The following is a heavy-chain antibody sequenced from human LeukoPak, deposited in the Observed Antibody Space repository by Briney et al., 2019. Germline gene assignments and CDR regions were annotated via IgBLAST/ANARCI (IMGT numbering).Heavy chain of an antibody. D-gene: IGHD5-18*01. CDR3: ARNGGYSYGFGLGSKYYFDY. J-gene: IGHJ4*02. Sequence: SETLSLTCTVSGGSISSYYWSWIRQPAGKGLEWIGRIYTSGSTNYNPSLKSRVTMSVDTSKNQFSLKLSSVTAADTAVYYCARNGGYSYGFGLGSKYYFDYWGQGTLVTVSS. V-gene: IGHV4-4*07. CDR1: GGSISSYY. CDR2: IYTSGST.